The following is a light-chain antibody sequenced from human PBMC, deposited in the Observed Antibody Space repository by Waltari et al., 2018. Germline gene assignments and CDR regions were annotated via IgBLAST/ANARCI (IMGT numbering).Light chain of an antibody. CDR1: QSVLYTSNNKNY. J-gene: IGKJ1*01. Sequence: DIVMTQSPDSLAVSLGERATIHCKSSQSVLYTSNNKNYVAWYQQKPGQPPKLLIYWASTRESGVPDRFSGSGSGTDFTLTISSLQAEDVAVYHCQQYYTNPRTFGQGTKVEIK. CDR2: WAS. V-gene: IGKV4-1*01. CDR3: QQYYTNPRT.